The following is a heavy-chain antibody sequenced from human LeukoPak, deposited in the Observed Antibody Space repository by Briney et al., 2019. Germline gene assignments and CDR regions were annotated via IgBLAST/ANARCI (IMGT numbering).Heavy chain of an antibody. CDR3: ARGATVTTIYDAFDI. CDR1: GFTFSSYA. CDR2: ISYDGSNK. Sequence: GGSLRLSCAASGFTFSSYAMHWVRQAPGKGLEWVAVISYDGSNKYYADSVKGRFTISRDNSKNTLYLQMNSLRAEDTAVYYCARGATVTTIYDAFDIWGQGTMVIVSS. D-gene: IGHD4-17*01. J-gene: IGHJ3*02. V-gene: IGHV3-30-3*01.